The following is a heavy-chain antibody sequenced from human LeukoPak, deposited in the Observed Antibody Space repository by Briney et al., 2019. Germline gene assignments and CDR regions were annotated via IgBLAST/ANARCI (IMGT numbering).Heavy chain of an antibody. CDR3: AKDRETTASGTFDF. CDR1: GFTFSDYY. D-gene: IGHD6-13*01. CDR2: ISSSSSYT. J-gene: IGHJ4*02. V-gene: IGHV3-11*06. Sequence: AGSLRLSCAASGFTFSDYYMSWIRQAPGKGLEWVSYISSSSSYTNYADSVKGRFTISRDSSNNTLYLQMNSLRAEDTGVYFCAKDRETTASGTFDFRGQGTLVTVSS.